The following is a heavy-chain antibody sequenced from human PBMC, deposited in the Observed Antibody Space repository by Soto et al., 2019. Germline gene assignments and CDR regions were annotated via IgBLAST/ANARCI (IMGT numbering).Heavy chain of an antibody. V-gene: IGHV5-51*01. J-gene: IGHJ5*02. CDR2: IYPGDSDT. D-gene: IGHD2-15*01. CDR3: VRVGVVGCNSLSNAWFDA. Sequence: PGESLKISFMGSGYTFTSHWIGWVRQMPGKGLEWMGIIYPGDSDTRYSPSFQGQVTISADKSIRTAYLQWNSLKASDTAMYYCVRVGVVGCNSLSNAWFDAWGRGTLVTV. CDR1: GYTFTSHW.